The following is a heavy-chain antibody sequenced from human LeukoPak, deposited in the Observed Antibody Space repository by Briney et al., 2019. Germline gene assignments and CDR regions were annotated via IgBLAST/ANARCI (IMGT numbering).Heavy chain of an antibody. V-gene: IGHV4-59*01. CDR2: IYYSGST. CDR3: AREPGYCSSTSCYNYYGMDV. D-gene: IGHD2-2*02. CDR1: GGSISSYY. Sequence: PSETLSLTCTVSGGSISSYYWSWIRQPPGKGLEWIGYIYYSGSTNYNPSLKSRVTISVDTSKNQFSLKLSSVTAADTAVYYCAREPGYCSSTSCYNYYGMDVWGQGTTVTVSS. J-gene: IGHJ6*02.